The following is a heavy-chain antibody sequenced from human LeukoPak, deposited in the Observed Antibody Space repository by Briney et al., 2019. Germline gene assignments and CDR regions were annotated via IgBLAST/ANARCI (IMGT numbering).Heavy chain of an antibody. J-gene: IGHJ6*02. V-gene: IGHV3-23*01. D-gene: IGHD6-13*01. CDR2: ISGSGGST. Sequence: GGSLRLSCAASGFTFSSYAMSWVRQAPGKGLEWVSAISGSGGSTYYADSVKGRFTISRDNSKNTLYLQMNSLRAEDTAVYYCAKDGYSSSWYPPYYYYGMDVWGQGTTVTVSS. CDR3: AKDGYSSSWYPPYYYYGMDV. CDR1: GFTFSSYA.